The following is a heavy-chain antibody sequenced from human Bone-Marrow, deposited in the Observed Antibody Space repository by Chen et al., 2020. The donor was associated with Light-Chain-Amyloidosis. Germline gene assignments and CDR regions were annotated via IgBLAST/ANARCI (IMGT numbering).Heavy chain of an antibody. J-gene: IGHJ5*02. Sequence: QLQLQEAGTGLVKPSETLSLTCTISGGSITSSGYYWGWFRQPPGKGLEWVATVYYGGSTYYNPALKNRVLISVDTSRNQFSLKLASVTASDTAVYFCARNCTSEIRGGWFDPWGPGTLATVSS. D-gene: IGHD2-8*01. CDR1: GGSITSSGYY. V-gene: IGHV4-39*01. CDR2: VYYGGST. CDR3: ARNCTSEIRGGWFDP.